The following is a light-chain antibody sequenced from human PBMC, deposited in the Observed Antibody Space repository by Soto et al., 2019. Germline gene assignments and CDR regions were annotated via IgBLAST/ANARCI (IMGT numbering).Light chain of an antibody. CDR2: DVF. J-gene: IGKJ1*01. Sequence: EIVMTQSPATLSVSPGERATLSCRASQDVGRNLGWYQQKPGQAPRLLIYDVFTRATGIPARFSGSGSGADFTLTICSLQSEDFAVYYCQQGNDWPWTFGQGTKVEIK. CDR3: QQGNDWPWT. V-gene: IGKV3-15*01. CDR1: QDVGRN.